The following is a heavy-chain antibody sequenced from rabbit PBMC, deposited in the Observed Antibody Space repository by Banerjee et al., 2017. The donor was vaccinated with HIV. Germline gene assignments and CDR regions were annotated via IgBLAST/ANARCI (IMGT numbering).Heavy chain of an antibody. CDR1: AFSFSSSYW. CDR3: AREQYGSDAFDP. V-gene: IGHV1S45*01. D-gene: IGHD3-1*01. J-gene: IGHJ2*01. CDR2: IYAGSSGGT. Sequence: QEQLEESGGDLVKPEGSLTLTCTASAFSFSSSYWICWVRQAPGKGLEWIACIYAGSSGGTYYASWAKGRFTLSKTSSTTVTLQMTSLTAADAATYFCAREQYGSDAFDPWGQGTLVTVS.